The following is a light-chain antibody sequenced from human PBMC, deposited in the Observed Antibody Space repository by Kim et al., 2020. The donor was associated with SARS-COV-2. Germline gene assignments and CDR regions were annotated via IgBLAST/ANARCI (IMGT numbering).Light chain of an antibody. Sequence: QSALTQPASMSGSPGQSITISCTGTSSDVGGYNYVSWYQQHPGKAPKLMIYDVSNRPSGVSNRFSGSKSGNTASLTISGLQAEDEADYYCSSYTSSSLWVFGGGTKLTVL. CDR1: SSDVGGYNY. CDR2: DVS. CDR3: SSYTSSSLWV. V-gene: IGLV2-14*03. J-gene: IGLJ3*02.